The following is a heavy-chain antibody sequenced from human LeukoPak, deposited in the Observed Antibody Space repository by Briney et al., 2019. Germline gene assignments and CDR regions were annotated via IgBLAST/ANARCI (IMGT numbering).Heavy chain of an antibody. CDR3: ASYSDNMY. Sequence: SVKVSCKASGGIFSSSAINWVRQAPGQGLAWMGGIIPIFHSSNYTQKFQGRLSITADESTRTVYMELSSLRFEDTAVYYCASYSDNMYWGQGTRVTVSS. V-gene: IGHV1-69*13. J-gene: IGHJ4*02. CDR2: IIPIFHSS. CDR1: GGIFSSSA. D-gene: IGHD4-17*01.